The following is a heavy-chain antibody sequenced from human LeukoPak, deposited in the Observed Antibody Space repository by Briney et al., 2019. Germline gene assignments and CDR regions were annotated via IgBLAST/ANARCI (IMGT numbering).Heavy chain of an antibody. CDR1: GFTLSSYA. Sequence: TGGSLRLSCAASGFTLSSYAMHWVRQAPGKGLEYVSAISKNGGNTYYANSVKGRFSISRDNSKNTLYLQMGSLRTEDMAAYYCARVGEGRYYQYYYMDVWGKGTTVTVSS. V-gene: IGHV3-64*01. CDR2: ISKNGGNT. CDR3: ARVGEGRYYQYYYMDV. D-gene: IGHD1-26*01. J-gene: IGHJ6*03.